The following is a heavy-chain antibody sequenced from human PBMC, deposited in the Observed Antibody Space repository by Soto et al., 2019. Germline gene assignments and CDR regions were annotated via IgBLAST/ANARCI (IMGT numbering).Heavy chain of an antibody. J-gene: IGHJ4*02. D-gene: IGHD3-10*01. V-gene: IGHV1-58*02. CDR2: IVVGSGNT. CDR3: AARGAMVRGVRKMIAD. CDR1: GFTFTSSA. Sequence: SVKVSCKASGFTFTSSAMQWVRQARGQRLEWIGWIVVGSGNTNYAQKFQERVTITRDMSTSTAYMELSSLRSEDTAVYYCAARGAMVRGVRKMIADWGQGSLVPVSS.